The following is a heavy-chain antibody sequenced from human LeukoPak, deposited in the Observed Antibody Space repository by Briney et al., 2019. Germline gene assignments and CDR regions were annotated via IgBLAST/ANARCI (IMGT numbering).Heavy chain of an antibody. V-gene: IGHV3-53*01. CDR3: AKGGSGWYPGFDY. CDR1: GFTVSSHY. D-gene: IGHD6-19*01. CDR2: IGSGDTT. J-gene: IGHJ4*02. Sequence: PGGSLRLSCTASGFTVSSHYMSWVRQAPGKGLEWVSVIGSGDTTFYADSVKGRFTISRDNSKSMLYLQMSSLTAEDTAIYYCAKGGSGWYPGFDYWGQGILVTVSS.